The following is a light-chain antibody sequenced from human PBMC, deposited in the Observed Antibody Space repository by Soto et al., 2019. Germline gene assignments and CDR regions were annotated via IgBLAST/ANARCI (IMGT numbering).Light chain of an antibody. CDR1: QSVSSS. CDR3: QHYNNWLRT. J-gene: IGKJ1*01. V-gene: IGKV3-15*01. CDR2: GAS. Sequence: EIVMTQSPATLSVSPGERATLSCRASQSVSSSLAWYQQKPGQAPRLLIYGASTRATGIPARFSGSGSGTDFTLTISSLQSEDFAVYYCQHYNNWLRTFGQGTKVEIK.